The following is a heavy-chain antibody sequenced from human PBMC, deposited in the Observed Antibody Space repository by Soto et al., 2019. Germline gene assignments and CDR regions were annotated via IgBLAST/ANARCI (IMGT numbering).Heavy chain of an antibody. CDR1: GFTFRSYG. D-gene: IGHD6-13*01. J-gene: IGHJ5*01. V-gene: IGHV3-30*18. Sequence: PGASLRLSCAASGFTFRSYGMHCVRQAPGKGLEWVAVISYDGSNKFYADSVKGRFTISRDNSKNTLYLQMNSLRTEDSAVYNCAKKGSTGIAAAPFASWGQGT. CDR2: ISYDGSNK. CDR3: AKKGSTGIAAAPFAS.